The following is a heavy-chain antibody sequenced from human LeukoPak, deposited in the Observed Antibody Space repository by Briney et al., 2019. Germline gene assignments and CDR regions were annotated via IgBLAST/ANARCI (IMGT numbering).Heavy chain of an antibody. Sequence: GGSLRLSCVASGFTFSSYAMSWVRQAPGKGLEWVSAISGSGGSTYYADSVKGRSTISRDNSKNTLYLQMNSLRAEDTAVYYCAKDGVSGDGDDYWGQGTLVTVSS. CDR3: AKDGVSGDGDDY. CDR2: ISGSGGST. D-gene: IGHD3-16*01. J-gene: IGHJ4*02. V-gene: IGHV3-23*01. CDR1: GFTFSSYA.